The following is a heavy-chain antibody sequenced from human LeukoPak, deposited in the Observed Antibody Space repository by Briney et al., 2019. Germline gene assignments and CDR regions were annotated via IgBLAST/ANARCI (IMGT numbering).Heavy chain of an antibody. D-gene: IGHD3-22*01. V-gene: IGHV1-18*04. CDR1: GCTFTGYY. CDR3: ARYYYDSSGYYALDY. Sequence: VASVKVSCKASGCTFTGYYIHWVRQAPGQGLEWMGWISAYNGNTNYAQKLQGRVTMTTDTSTSTAYMELRSLRSDDTAVYYCARYYYDSSGYYALDYWGQGTLVTVSS. J-gene: IGHJ4*02. CDR2: ISAYNGNT.